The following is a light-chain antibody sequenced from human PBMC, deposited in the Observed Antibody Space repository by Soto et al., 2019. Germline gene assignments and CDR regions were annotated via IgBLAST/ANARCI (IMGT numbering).Light chain of an antibody. CDR3: SSYTSSSTLG. CDR2: DVS. Sequence: QSALTQRASVSGSPGQSVTISCTGTSSDVGGYNYVSWYQQHPGKAPKLMIYDVSNRPSGVSNRFSGSKSGNTASLTISGLQAEDEADYYCSSYTSSSTLGFGGGTKLTVL. CDR1: SSDVGGYNY. V-gene: IGLV2-14*01. J-gene: IGLJ2*01.